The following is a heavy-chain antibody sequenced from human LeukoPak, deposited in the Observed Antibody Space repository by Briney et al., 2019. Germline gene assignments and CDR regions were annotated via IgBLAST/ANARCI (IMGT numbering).Heavy chain of an antibody. V-gene: IGHV4-34*01. CDR1: GGSFRGYY. D-gene: IGHD6-13*01. CDR3: ARGQAAAGRRTGWWFDR. CDR2: INHSGST. Sequence: SETLSLTRAVYGGSFRGYYWSWIRQPSGKGLEWIGEINHSGSTNNNPSLTSRVTISVDTSKHQFSLKLSSVTAADTAVYYCARGQAAAGRRTGWWFDRWVQGTLVTVSS. J-gene: IGHJ5*02.